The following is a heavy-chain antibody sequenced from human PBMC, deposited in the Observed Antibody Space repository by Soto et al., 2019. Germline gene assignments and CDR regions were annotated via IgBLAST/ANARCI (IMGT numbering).Heavy chain of an antibody. V-gene: IGHV3-23*01. Sequence: EVQLLESGGGLVQPGGSLRLSCAASGFTFSSYAMSWVRQAPGKGLEWVSAISGSGGSTYYADSVKGRFTISRDNSKNTLYLQMNSLRAEDTAVYYCATDGSPCSSTSCHTLVWFDPWGQGTLVTVSS. CDR2: ISGSGGST. CDR1: GFTFSSYA. J-gene: IGHJ5*02. CDR3: ATDGSPCSSTSCHTLVWFDP. D-gene: IGHD2-2*02.